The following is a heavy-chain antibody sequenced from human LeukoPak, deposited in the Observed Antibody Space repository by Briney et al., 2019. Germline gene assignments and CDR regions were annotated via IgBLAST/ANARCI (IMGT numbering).Heavy chain of an antibody. D-gene: IGHD5-24*01. V-gene: IGHV1-69*06. CDR3: ARDGEMATIKGYYYMDV. CDR2: IIPIFGTA. Sequence: ASVKVSCKASGGTFSSYAISWVRQAPGQGLEWMGGIIPIFGTANYAQKFQGRVTITADKSTSTAYMELSSLRSEDTAVYYCARDGEMATIKGYYYMDVWGKGTTVTVSS. CDR1: GGTFSSYA. J-gene: IGHJ6*03.